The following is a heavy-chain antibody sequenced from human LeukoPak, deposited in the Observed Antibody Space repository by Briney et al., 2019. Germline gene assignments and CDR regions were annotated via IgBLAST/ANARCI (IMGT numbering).Heavy chain of an antibody. V-gene: IGHV5-51*01. CDR3: ARHLRHDKGYCSGGSCYDFSYYYMDV. D-gene: IGHD2-15*01. Sequence: GESLKISCKGSGYSFTTYWIGWVRQMPGKGLEWMGIIYPGDSETRYSPSFQGQVTISADKSINTAYLQWSSLKASDTAVYYCARHLRHDKGYCSGGSCYDFSYYYMDVWGKGTTVSVSS. J-gene: IGHJ6*03. CDR2: IYPGDSET. CDR1: GYSFTTYW.